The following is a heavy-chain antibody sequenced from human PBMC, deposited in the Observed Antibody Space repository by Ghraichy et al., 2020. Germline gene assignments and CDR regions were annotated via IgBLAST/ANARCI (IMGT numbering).Heavy chain of an antibody. Sequence: SVKVSCKASGGTFSSYAISWVRQAPGQGLEWMGGIIPIFGTANYAQKFQGRVTITADESTSTAYMELSSLRSEDTAVYYCARDSLTHNYYDSSGYPHFDYWGQGTLVTVSS. CDR2: IIPIFGTA. V-gene: IGHV1-69*13. D-gene: IGHD3-22*01. CDR3: ARDSLTHNYYDSSGYPHFDY. CDR1: GGTFSSYA. J-gene: IGHJ4*02.